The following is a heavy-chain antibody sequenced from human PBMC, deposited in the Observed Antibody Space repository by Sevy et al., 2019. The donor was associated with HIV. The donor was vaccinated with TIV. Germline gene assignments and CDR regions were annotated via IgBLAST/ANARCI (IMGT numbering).Heavy chain of an antibody. CDR1: GFSFTNAW. CDR2: IKSNHEGGTA. Sequence: GGSLRLSCAASGFSFTNAWMRWVRQAPGEGLEWVGRIKSNHEGGTADYAAPVRGRFTISRDDSKNTLFLQLSSLKIEDTAVYYCTTDAGMTPWYALQHWGPGTLVTVSS. J-gene: IGHJ1*01. CDR3: TTDAGMTPWYALQH. V-gene: IGHV3-15*01. D-gene: IGHD1-20*01.